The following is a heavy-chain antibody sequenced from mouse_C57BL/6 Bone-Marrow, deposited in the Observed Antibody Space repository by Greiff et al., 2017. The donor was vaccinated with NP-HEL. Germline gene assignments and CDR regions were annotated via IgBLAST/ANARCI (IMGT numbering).Heavy chain of an antibody. CDR2: IDPSDSYT. D-gene: IGHD1-1*01. CDR1: GYTFTSYW. Sequence: QVQLQQPGAELVMPGASVKLSCKASGYTFTSYWMHWVKQRPGQGLEWIGEIDPSDSYTNYNQKFKGKSTLTVDKSSSTAYMQLSSLTAEDSAVYYCARAGYYYGCRTWFAYWGQGTRVTVSA. V-gene: IGHV1-69*01. CDR3: ARAGYYYGCRTWFAY. J-gene: IGHJ3*01.